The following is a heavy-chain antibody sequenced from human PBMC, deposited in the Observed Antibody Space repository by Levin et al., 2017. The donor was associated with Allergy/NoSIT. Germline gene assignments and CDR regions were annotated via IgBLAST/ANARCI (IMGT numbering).Heavy chain of an antibody. CDR1: GFTFGDSA. V-gene: IGHV3-49*04. CDR2: IRNKAHGGTT. CDR3: ARGGPPNYDYNWGSYRDGYFDY. D-gene: IGHD3-16*02. J-gene: IGHJ4*02. Sequence: LKISCTGSGFTFGDSAMSWVHQAPGKGLEWVGFIRNKAHGGTTEYAASVKGRLTISRDDSKSIAYLQMNSLKTEDTAVYFCARGGPPNYDYNWGSYRDGYFDYWGQGTLVTVSS.